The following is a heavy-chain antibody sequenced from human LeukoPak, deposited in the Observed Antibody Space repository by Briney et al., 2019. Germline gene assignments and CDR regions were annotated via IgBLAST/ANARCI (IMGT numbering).Heavy chain of an antibody. CDR3: ARYCSGGSCSSYYYYGMDV. J-gene: IGHJ6*04. CDR2: IKQDGSEK. Sequence: GGSLRLSCAASGFTFSSYWMSWVRQAPGKGLEWVANIKQDGSEKYYVDSVKGRSTISRDNAKNSLYLQMNSLRAEDTAVYYCARYCSGGSCSSYYYYGMDVWGKGTTVTVSS. V-gene: IGHV3-7*03. D-gene: IGHD2-15*01. CDR1: GFTFSSYW.